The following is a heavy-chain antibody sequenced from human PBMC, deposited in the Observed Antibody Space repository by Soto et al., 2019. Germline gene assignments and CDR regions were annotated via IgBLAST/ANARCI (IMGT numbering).Heavy chain of an antibody. V-gene: IGHV1-3*01. CDR1: AKTVPNYA. CDR2: INGGNGNT. Sequence: ASVKVSCNASAKTVPNYAIHWVRQAPGQRLEWMGWINGGNGNTYYSEHFQGRVTFTRDTSAGTVYMELSSLRSEDTAVYYCARSIVVVTALDYWGQGTLVTVSS. D-gene: IGHD2-21*02. CDR3: ARSIVVVTALDY. J-gene: IGHJ4*02.